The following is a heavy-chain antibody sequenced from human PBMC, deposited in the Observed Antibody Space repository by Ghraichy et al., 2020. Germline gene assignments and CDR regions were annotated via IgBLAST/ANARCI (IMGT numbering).Heavy chain of an antibody. D-gene: IGHD6-19*01. J-gene: IGHJ4*02. CDR2: IYYNGGS. CDR1: GDSLSDYY. V-gene: IGHV4-59*01. CDR3: ARGPRGSAWLDS. Sequence: SETLSLTCPVSGDSLSDYYWSWIRQSPGKGLNWIGYIYYNGGSNYSPSLKSRVPISIDTSKNHLSLKLTSVTAADTAIYYCARGPRGSAWLDSWGQGTLVTVSS.